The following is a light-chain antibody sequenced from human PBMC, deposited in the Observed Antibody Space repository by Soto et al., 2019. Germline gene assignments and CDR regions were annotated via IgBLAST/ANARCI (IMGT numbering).Light chain of an antibody. CDR2: DAS. CDR3: QQFNSDPPNT. J-gene: IGKJ2*01. V-gene: IGKV1-13*02. CDR1: QGISGA. Sequence: AIQLTQSPSSLSASAGDRVTITCRASQGISGALAWYQQKPGKAPKLLIYDASTLESGVPSRFSGSGSGTDFTLAISSLQPEDFATYYCQQFNSDPPNTFGQGTKLEIK.